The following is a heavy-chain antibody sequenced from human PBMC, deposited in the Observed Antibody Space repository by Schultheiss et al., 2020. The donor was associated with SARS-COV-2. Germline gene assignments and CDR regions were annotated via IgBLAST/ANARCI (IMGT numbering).Heavy chain of an antibody. CDR1: GGSISSSSYY. J-gene: IGHJ4*02. CDR3: AILGDSSSSCY. CDR2: IYYSGST. D-gene: IGHD6-13*01. V-gene: IGHV4-61*05. Sequence: SETLSLTCTVSGGSISSSSYYWSWIRQPPGKGLEWIGYIYYSGSTNYNPSLKSRITMSVDTSKNQFSLRLSSVTAADTAVYYCAILGDSSSSCYWGQGTLVTVSS.